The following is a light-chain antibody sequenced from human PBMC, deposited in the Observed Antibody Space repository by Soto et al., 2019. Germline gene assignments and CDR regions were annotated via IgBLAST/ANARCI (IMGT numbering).Light chain of an antibody. V-gene: IGLV2-14*01. CDR1: SSDVGGYNY. CDR3: SSYTSSSTLYV. J-gene: IGLJ1*01. Sequence: QLVLTQPASVSGSPGQSITISCTGTSSDVGGYNYVSWYQQHPGKAPKLMIYEVSNRPSGVSNRFSGSKSGNTASLTISGLQAEDEADYYFSSYTSSSTLYVFGTGTKLTVL. CDR2: EVS.